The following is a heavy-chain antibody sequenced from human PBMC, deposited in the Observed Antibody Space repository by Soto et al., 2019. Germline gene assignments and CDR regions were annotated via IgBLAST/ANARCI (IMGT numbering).Heavy chain of an antibody. Sequence: QVQLQESGPGLVKPSETLSLTCTVSGGSISNYYWSWIRQPPGKRLEWIGYVFNSGSTNYNPSLKSRVTILVDTSKNQFSLKLSSVTAADTAVYYCASAPKGTDDAFDIWGQGTMVTVSS. CDR3: ASAPKGTDDAFDI. CDR2: VFNSGST. D-gene: IGHD3-10*01. V-gene: IGHV4-59*01. CDR1: GGSISNYY. J-gene: IGHJ3*02.